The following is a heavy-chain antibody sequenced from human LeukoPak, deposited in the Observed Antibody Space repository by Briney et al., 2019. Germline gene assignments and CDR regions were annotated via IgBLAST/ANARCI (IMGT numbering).Heavy chain of an antibody. V-gene: IGHV4-39*01. CDR2: IYYSGST. CDR3: ARHVRFCSSTSCYKDWFDP. Sequence: PSETLSLTCTVSGGSISSISYYWGWIRQPPGKGLEWIGSIYYSGSTYYNPSLKSRVTMSVDTSKNQFSLKLSSVTAADTAVYYCARHVRFCSSTSCYKDWFDPWGQGTLVTVSS. J-gene: IGHJ5*02. D-gene: IGHD2-2*02. CDR1: GGSISSISYY.